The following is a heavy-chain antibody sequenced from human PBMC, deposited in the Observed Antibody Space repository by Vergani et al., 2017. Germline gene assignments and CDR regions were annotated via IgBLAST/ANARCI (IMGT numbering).Heavy chain of an antibody. V-gene: IGHV1-69*13. Sequence: QVQLVQSGAEVKKPGSPVKVSCKASGGTFSSYAISWVRQAPGQGLEWMGGIIPIFGTANYAQKFQGRVTITADESTSTAYMELSSLRSEDTAVYYCAREILRYFDWLSRGPFDYWGQGTLVTVAS. CDR2: IIPIFGTA. J-gene: IGHJ4*02. CDR3: AREILRYFDWLSRGPFDY. D-gene: IGHD3-9*01. CDR1: GGTFSSYA.